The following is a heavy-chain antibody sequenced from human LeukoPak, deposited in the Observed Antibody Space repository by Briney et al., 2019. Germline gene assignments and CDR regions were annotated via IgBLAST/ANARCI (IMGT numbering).Heavy chain of an antibody. CDR3: AKDRVVVVVAASYFDY. CDR2: ISSSSSYI. J-gene: IGHJ4*02. V-gene: IGHV3-21*04. D-gene: IGHD2-15*01. CDR1: GFTFSSYS. Sequence: GGSLRLSCAASGFTFSSYSMNWVRQAPGKGLEWVSSISSSSSYIYYADSVKGRFTISRDNSKNTLYLQMNSLRAEDTAVYYCAKDRVVVVVAASYFDYWGQGTLVTVSS.